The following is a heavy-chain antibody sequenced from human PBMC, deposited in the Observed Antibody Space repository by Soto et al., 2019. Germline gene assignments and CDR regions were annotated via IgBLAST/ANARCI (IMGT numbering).Heavy chain of an antibody. D-gene: IGHD1-7*01. CDR1: GCTFSSYA. Sequence: SVKVSCKASGCTFSSYAISWVRQAPGQGLEWMGGIIPIFGTANYAQKFQGRVTITADESTSTAYMELSSLRSEDTAVYYCAPFSGITGTTRGFYYDYGMDVWGQGTRLTVSS. CDR2: IIPIFGTA. J-gene: IGHJ6*02. CDR3: APFSGITGTTRGFYYDYGMDV. V-gene: IGHV1-69*13.